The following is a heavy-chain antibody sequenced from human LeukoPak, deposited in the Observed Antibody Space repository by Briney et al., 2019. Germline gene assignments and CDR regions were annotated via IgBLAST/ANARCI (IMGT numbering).Heavy chain of an antibody. V-gene: IGHV3-30-3*01. Sequence: PGGSLRLSCAASGFTFSRYAMHWVRQAPGKGLEWAAVVSKDGNHKYYADSVKGRFTISRDTAKNTLYLQMNSLRAEDTAVYYCARFGWVPPAHFDYWGQGALVTVSS. CDR2: VSKDGNHK. J-gene: IGHJ4*02. CDR1: GFTFSRYA. CDR3: ARFGWVPPAHFDY. D-gene: IGHD3-10*01.